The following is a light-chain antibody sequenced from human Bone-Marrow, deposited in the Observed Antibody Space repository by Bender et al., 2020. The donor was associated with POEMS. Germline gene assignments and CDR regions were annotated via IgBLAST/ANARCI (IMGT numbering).Light chain of an antibody. J-gene: IGLJ3*02. CDR1: STDVGNYNL. CDR3: SSFTSVNTIM. V-gene: IGLV2-14*02. CDR2: EGT. Sequence: QSALTQPASVSGSPGQSITISCTGTSTDVGNYNLVSWYQQHPGKVPKVMIYEGTKRPSGVSKRFSGSRSDNMASLTISGLQAEDEADYYCSSFTSVNTIMFGGGTKLTVL.